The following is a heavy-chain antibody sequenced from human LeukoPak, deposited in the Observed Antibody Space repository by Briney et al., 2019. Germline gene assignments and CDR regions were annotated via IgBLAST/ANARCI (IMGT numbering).Heavy chain of an antibody. CDR2: IYSSGST. Sequence: SETLSLTCTVSGGSISSYYWSWIRQPAGKGLEWIGRIYSSGSTNYNPSLKSRVTMSVDTSKNQFSLKLSSVIAADTAVYYCARDRGTWNDDGFDYXGQGTLVTVSS. D-gene: IGHD1-1*01. J-gene: IGHJ4*02. CDR3: ARDRGTWNDDGFDY. CDR1: GGSISSYY. V-gene: IGHV4-4*07.